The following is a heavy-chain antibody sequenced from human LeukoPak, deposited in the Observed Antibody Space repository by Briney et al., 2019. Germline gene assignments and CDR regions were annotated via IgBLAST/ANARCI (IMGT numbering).Heavy chain of an antibody. V-gene: IGHV4-39*07. CDR1: GGSISSSSYY. CDR3: ARGRGRDGDNLTN. J-gene: IGHJ4*02. D-gene: IGHD5-24*01. Sequence: PSETLSLTCTVSGGSISSSSYYWGWIRQPPGKGLEWIGSIYYSGSTYYNPSLKSRVTISVDTSKNQFSLKLSSVTAADTAVYYCARGRGRDGDNLTNWGQGTLVTVSS. CDR2: IYYSGST.